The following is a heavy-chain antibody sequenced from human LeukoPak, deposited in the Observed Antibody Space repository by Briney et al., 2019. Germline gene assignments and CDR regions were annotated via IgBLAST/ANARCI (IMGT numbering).Heavy chain of an antibody. V-gene: IGHV3-30*01. Sequence: GRSLRLSCAASGFTLSSYAMHWVRQAPGKGLEWVAVISYDGSNKYYADSVKGRFTISRDNSKNTLYLQMNSLRAEDTAVYYCARVAEGASPAFDYWGQGTLVTVSS. D-gene: IGHD1-26*01. CDR1: GFTLSSYA. J-gene: IGHJ4*02. CDR3: ARVAEGASPAFDY. CDR2: ISYDGSNK.